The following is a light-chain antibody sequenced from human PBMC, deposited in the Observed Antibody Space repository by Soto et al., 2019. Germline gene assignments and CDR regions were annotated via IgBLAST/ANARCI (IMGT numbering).Light chain of an antibody. CDR2: RAS. CDR3: QQYNNWPPYT. V-gene: IGKV3-15*01. Sequence: EILLTQSPATLAVSPGEGATLSCRASQSVRDNLAWYQQKPGQAPRLLIYRASTRATGVPARFSGSGSGTEFTLTISSLQSEDFAVYYCQQYNNWPPYTFGQATKVDIK. J-gene: IGKJ2*01. CDR1: QSVRDN.